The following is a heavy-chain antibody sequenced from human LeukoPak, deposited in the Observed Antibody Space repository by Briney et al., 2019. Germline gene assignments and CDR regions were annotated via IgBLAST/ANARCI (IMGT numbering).Heavy chain of an antibody. CDR3: ARLGSYFDY. CDR2: IYYSGSA. J-gene: IGHJ4*02. D-gene: IGHD3-16*01. CDR1: GGSINYYY. Sequence: SETLSLTCVVSGGSINYYYWSWIRQPPRKGLEWIGHIYYSGSANYNPSLSSRVDVSVDTSKSHFSLELSSVTAADTAVYYCARLGSYFDYWGQGALVTVSS. V-gene: IGHV4-59*08.